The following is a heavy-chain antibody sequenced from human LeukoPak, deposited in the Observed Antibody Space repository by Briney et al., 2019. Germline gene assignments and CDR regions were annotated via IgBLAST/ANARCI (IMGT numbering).Heavy chain of an antibody. CDR3: ARRITIFGVVILNWYFDL. CDR1: GGSFGGYY. D-gene: IGHD3-3*01. CDR2: INHSGST. J-gene: IGHJ2*01. V-gene: IGHV4-34*01. Sequence: PSETLSLTCAVYGGSFGGYYWSWIRQPPGKGLEWIGEINHSGSTNYNPSLKSRVTISVDTSKNQFSLKLSSVTAADTAVYYCARRITIFGVVILNWYFDLWGRGTLVTVSS.